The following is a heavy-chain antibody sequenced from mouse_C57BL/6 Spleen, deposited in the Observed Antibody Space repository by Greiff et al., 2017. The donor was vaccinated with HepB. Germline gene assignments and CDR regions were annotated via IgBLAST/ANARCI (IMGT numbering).Heavy chain of an antibody. CDR3: ASSAYYGSSYADY. Sequence: EVMLVESGGGLVKPGGSLKLSCAASGFTFSDYGMHWVRQAPEKGLEWVAYISSGSSTIYYADTVKGRFTISRDNAKNTLFLQMTRLRSEDTAMYYSASSAYYGSSYADYWGQGTTLTVSS. V-gene: IGHV5-17*01. J-gene: IGHJ2*01. D-gene: IGHD1-1*01. CDR1: GFTFSDYG. CDR2: ISSGSSTI.